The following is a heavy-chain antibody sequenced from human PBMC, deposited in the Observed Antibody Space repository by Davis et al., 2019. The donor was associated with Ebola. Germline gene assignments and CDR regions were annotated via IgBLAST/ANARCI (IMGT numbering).Heavy chain of an antibody. Sequence: LRLSCTVSGGSISSGDYYWSWIRQPPGKGLEWIGYIYYSGSTYYNPSLKSRVTISADTSKNQFSLKLSSVTAADTAVYYCARAPRGNVRNYVYYYYGMDVWGKGTTVTVSS. D-gene: IGHD4-11*01. CDR2: IYYSGST. CDR1: GGSISSGDYY. V-gene: IGHV4-30-4*01. J-gene: IGHJ6*04. CDR3: ARAPRGNVRNYVYYYYGMDV.